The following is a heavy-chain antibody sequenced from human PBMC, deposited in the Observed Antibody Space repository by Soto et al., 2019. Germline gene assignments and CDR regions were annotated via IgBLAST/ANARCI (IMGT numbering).Heavy chain of an antibody. CDR1: GFTFSSYA. CDR3: ARDRGRYGSGSYSFVY. D-gene: IGHD3-10*01. Sequence: EVQLVESGGGLVQPGGSLRLSCAASGFTFSSYAMHWVRQAPGKGLEYVSAISSNGGSTYYANSVKGRFTISRDNSKNTLYLQMGSLRAEDMAVYYCARDRGRYGSGSYSFVYWGQGTLVTVSS. V-gene: IGHV3-64*01. J-gene: IGHJ4*02. CDR2: ISSNGGST.